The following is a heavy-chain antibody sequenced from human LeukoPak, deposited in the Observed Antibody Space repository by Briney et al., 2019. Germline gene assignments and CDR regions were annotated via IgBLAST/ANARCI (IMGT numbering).Heavy chain of an antibody. CDR3: AKVQYSDYDMNFDS. V-gene: IGHV3-23*01. Sequence: GGSLRLSCAASGFTFSRYAMSWVRQAPGMGLEWVSAIGGSDGNTYYADYVKGRFTISRDNSKNSLYLQINSLRADDTAVYYCAKVQYSDYDMNFDSWGQGTLVTVSS. CDR1: GFTFSRYA. D-gene: IGHD5-12*01. J-gene: IGHJ4*02. CDR2: IGGSDGNT.